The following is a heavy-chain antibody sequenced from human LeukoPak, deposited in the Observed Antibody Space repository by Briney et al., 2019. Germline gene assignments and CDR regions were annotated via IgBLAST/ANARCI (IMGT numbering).Heavy chain of an antibody. J-gene: IGHJ4*02. Sequence: ASVKVSCKASGGTFSSYAITWVRQAPGQGLEWMGWISGYNGNTRYAQKVQDRVTETTDTSTTTAYMELRSLRSDDTAVYYCARAPNYSGSGSFFSDCWGQGTLVTVSS. V-gene: IGHV1-18*01. CDR3: ARAPNYSGSGSFFSDC. D-gene: IGHD3-10*01. CDR2: ISGYNGNT. CDR1: GGTFSSYA.